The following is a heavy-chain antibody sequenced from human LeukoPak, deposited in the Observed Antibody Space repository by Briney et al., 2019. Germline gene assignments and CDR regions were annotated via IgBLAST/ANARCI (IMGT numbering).Heavy chain of an antibody. D-gene: IGHD3-10*01. CDR2: INPSGGST. CDR3: GRELGSGNWFDP. J-gene: IGHJ5*02. V-gene: IGHV1-46*01. CDR1: GYTFPGYY. Sequence: GASVTVSCKASGYTFPGYYMHWVRQAPGQGLEWMGMINPSGGSTTYAQKFQGRVTMTRDTSTSTVYMDLSSLRSDDTAMYYCGRELGSGNWFDPWGQGTLVTVSS.